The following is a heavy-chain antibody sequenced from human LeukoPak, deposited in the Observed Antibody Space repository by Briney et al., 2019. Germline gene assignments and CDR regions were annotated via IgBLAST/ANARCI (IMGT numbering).Heavy chain of an antibody. CDR3: ARGGGLDV. Sequence: GRSLRLSCAASGFTFSSYWMNWARQAPGKGLEWVASINHNGNVNYYVDSVKGRFAISRDNAKNSLYLQMSNLRAEDTAVYFCARGGGLDVWGQGATVTVSS. D-gene: IGHD3-16*01. J-gene: IGHJ6*02. CDR1: GFTFSSYW. CDR2: INHNGNVN. V-gene: IGHV3-7*03.